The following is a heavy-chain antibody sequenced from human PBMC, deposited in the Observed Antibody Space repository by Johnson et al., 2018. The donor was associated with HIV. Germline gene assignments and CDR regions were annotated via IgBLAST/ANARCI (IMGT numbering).Heavy chain of an antibody. J-gene: IGHJ3*02. CDR2: ISYDGSNK. V-gene: IGHV3-30*14. Sequence: VQVVEYGGGLVQPGRSLRISCAASRFTFDDYAMHWVRQAPGKGLEWVAVISYDGSNKYYADSVKGRFTISRDNSKNTLYLQMGSLRAEDTAVYYCAKDRRELPSPFDIWGQGTMVTVSS. CDR1: RFTFDDYA. D-gene: IGHD1-7*01. CDR3: AKDRRELPSPFDI.